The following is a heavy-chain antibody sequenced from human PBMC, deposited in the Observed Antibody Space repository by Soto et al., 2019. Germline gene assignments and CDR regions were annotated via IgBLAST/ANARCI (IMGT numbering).Heavy chain of an antibody. CDR2: MYYTGST. Sequence: SETLSLTCTVSGGSISGYYWSWIRQPPGKGLEWIGYMYYTGSTVYNPSFKSRVTISVDTSKNQFSLKLSSVTAADTAVYYCARQPYRSVAAMVWGQGTQVTVS. V-gene: IGHV4-59*08. CDR1: GGSISGYY. J-gene: IGHJ4*02. CDR3: ARQPYRSVAAMV. D-gene: IGHD6-6*01.